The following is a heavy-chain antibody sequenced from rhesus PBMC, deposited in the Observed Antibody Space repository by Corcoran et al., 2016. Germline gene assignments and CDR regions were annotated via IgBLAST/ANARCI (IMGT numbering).Heavy chain of an antibody. J-gene: IGHJ4*01. V-gene: IGHV7-114*01. D-gene: IGHD3S6*01. CDR2: INTDTGNP. Sequence: QVQLVQYGAEVKPPRASVKVSCKPSGSPSTTYASNWVRPTRGQRMAWMGWINTDTGNPTYAQTFKERFTFSLDTSSTTAYLQISSLKAEDTAVYYCARSHFAPGFDYWGQGVLVTVSS. CDR1: GSPSTTYA. CDR3: ARSHFAPGFDY.